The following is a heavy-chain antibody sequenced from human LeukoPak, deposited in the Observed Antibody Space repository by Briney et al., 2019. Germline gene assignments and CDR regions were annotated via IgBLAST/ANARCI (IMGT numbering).Heavy chain of an antibody. Sequence: GGSRRLSSAAAGFTFSSFWMHWVRHVPGNGLVWVSRISTDGSITSYVESVKGRFTISRDNAKNTLYLQMNSLRVEDTAVYYCARKESYPAPFDLWGQGTLVTVSS. J-gene: IGHJ5*02. CDR3: ARKESYPAPFDL. V-gene: IGHV3-74*01. CDR1: GFTFSSFW. CDR2: ISTDGSIT.